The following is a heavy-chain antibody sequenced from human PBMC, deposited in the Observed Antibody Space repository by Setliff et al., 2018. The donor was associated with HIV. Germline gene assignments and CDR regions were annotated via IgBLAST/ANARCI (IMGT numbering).Heavy chain of an antibody. CDR2: IYYSGST. D-gene: IGHD6-13*01. J-gene: IGHJ5*02. Sequence: SETLSLTCTVSGGSISSGSYYWSWIRQPPGKGLEWIGSIYYSGSTYYSPSLKSRVTITADTSASTAYMELSSLRSEDTAVYYCARGYSIALGWFDPWGQGTLVTVS. CDR3: ARGYSIALGWFDP. V-gene: IGHV4-39*02. CDR1: GGSISSGSYY.